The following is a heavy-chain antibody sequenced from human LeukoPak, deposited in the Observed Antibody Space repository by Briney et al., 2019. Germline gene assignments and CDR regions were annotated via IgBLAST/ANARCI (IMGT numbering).Heavy chain of an antibody. V-gene: IGHV1-46*01. J-gene: IGHJ4*02. D-gene: IGHD3-16*01. CDR2: INPSGGST. CDR3: ARGIGITDTLDY. CDR1: AYTFTGYY. Sequence: ASVKVSCKASAYTFTGYYMHWVRQAPGQGLEWMGIINPSGGSTSYAQKFQGRVTMTRDMSTSTVYMELSSLRSEDTAVYYCARGIGITDTLDYWGQGTLVTVSS.